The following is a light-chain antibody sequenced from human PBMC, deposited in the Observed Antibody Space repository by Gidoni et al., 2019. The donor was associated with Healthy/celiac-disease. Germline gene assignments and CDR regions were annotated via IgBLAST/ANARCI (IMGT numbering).Light chain of an antibody. CDR3: QQSYSTPLST. J-gene: IGKJ2*01. CDR2: AAS. CDR1: QSISSY. V-gene: IGKV1-39*01. Sequence: DIQMTQSPSSLSASVGDRVTITCRASQSISSYLNWYQQKPGKAPKLLIYAASSLQSGVPSRFGGSGSGTDFTLTISSLQPEDFATYYCQQSYSTPLSTFXQXTKLEIK.